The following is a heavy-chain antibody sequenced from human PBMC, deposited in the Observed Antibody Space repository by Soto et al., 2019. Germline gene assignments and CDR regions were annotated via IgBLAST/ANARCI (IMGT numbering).Heavy chain of an antibody. V-gene: IGHV4-39*01. CDR1: GGSISSGGYY. CDR3: ARHNGPLYVGYYYDMDV. J-gene: IGHJ6*02. Sequence: SETLSLTCTVSGGSISSGGYYWSWIRQHPGKGLEWIGYIFYSGSTYYNPSLKSRVTISVDTSKNQFSLKLSSVTAADTAVYYCARHNGPLYVGYYYDMDVWGQGTTVTVSS. D-gene: IGHD3-16*01. CDR2: IFYSGST.